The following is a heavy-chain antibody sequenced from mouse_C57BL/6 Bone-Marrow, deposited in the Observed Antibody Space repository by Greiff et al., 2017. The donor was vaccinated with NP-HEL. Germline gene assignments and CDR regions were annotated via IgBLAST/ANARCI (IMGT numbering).Heavy chain of an antibody. CDR1: GYTFTSYW. J-gene: IGHJ4*01. D-gene: IGHD2-3*01. CDR3: AIWGIDGYPLAMDY. V-gene: IGHV1-52*01. Sequence: QVQLQQPGAELVRPGSSVKLSCKASGYTFTSYWMHWVKQRPIQGLEWIGNIDPSDSETHYNQKFKDKATLTVDKSSSTAYMQLSSLTSEDSAVYYCAIWGIDGYPLAMDYWGQGTSVTVSS. CDR2: IDPSDSET.